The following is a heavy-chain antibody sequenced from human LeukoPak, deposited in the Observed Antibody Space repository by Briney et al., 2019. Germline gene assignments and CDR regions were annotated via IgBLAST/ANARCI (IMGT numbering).Heavy chain of an antibody. Sequence: GGSLRLSCVASRFTFSHYGMHWVRQAPGKGLEWVAVIWSDGTNQYYADSVKGRFTISRDNSHNTVYLQMNSLRAEDTAVYFCAKDAQRGFDYSNSLENWGQGTLVTASS. CDR3: AKDAQRGFDYSNSLEN. J-gene: IGHJ4*02. CDR2: IWSDGTNQ. CDR1: RFTFSHYG. D-gene: IGHD4-11*01. V-gene: IGHV3-33*06.